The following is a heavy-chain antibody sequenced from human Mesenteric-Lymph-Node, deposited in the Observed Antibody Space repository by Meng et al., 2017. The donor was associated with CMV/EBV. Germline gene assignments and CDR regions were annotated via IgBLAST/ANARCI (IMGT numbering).Heavy chain of an antibody. CDR3: ARARYYDFWSGYDAFDI. D-gene: IGHD3-3*01. J-gene: IGHJ3*02. V-gene: IGHV3-20*04. CDR1: GFTFDDYG. CDR2: INWNGGST. Sequence: GESLKISCAASGFTFDDYGMSWVRQAPGKGLEWVSGINWNGGSTGYADSVKGRFTISRDNAKNSLYLQMNSLRAEDTALYYCARARYYDFWSGYDAFDIWGQGTMVTVSS.